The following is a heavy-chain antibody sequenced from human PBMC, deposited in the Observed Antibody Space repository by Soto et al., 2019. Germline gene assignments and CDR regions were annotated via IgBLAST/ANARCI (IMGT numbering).Heavy chain of an antibody. CDR1: GGSISSGDYY. Sequence: SETLSLTCTVSGGSISSGDYYWSWIRQPPGKGLEWIGYIYYSGSTYYNTSLKSRVTISVDTSKNQFSLKLSSVTAADTVVYYCARDQAEKNFWSGSPGMDVWGQGTTVTVSS. D-gene: IGHD3-3*01. CDR3: ARDQAEKNFWSGSPGMDV. J-gene: IGHJ6*02. CDR2: IYYSGST. V-gene: IGHV4-30-4*01.